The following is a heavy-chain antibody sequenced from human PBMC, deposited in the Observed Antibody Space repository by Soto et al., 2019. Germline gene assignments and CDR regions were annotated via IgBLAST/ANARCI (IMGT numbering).Heavy chain of an antibody. J-gene: IGHJ4*02. V-gene: IGHV1-69*06. CDR2: IIPIFGTA. CDR3: ARDTPYGDYDYFDY. Sequence: SVKVSCKASGGTFSSYAISWVRQAPGQGLEWMGGIIPIFGTANYAQKFQGRVTITADKSTSTAYMELSSLRSEDTAVYYCARDTPYGDYDYFDYWGQGTLVTVSS. D-gene: IGHD4-17*01. CDR1: GGTFSSYA.